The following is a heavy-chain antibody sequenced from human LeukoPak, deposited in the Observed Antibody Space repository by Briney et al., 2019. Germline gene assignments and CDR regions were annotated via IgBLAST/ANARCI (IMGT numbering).Heavy chain of an antibody. V-gene: IGHV4-34*01. CDR2: INHSGSA. CDR3: ARGGPRPYFDY. Sequence: SETLSLTCAVYGGSFSGYYWSWIRQPPGKGLEWIGEINHSGSAYYNPSLKSRVTISVDTSKNQFSLKLSSVTAADTAVYYCARGGPRPYFDYWGQGTLVTVSS. J-gene: IGHJ4*02. CDR1: GGSFSGYY.